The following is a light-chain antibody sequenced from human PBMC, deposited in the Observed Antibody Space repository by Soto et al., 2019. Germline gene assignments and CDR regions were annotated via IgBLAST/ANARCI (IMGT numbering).Light chain of an antibody. CDR1: SSDVGGYNY. J-gene: IGLJ1*01. Sequence: QSVLTQPASVSGAPGQSIPISCTGTSSDVGGYNYVSWYQHHPGKAPKLIIYDVTNRPSGVSNPFSGSKSGNTASLTISGLQPEDEADYYCSSYTTSNTRQIVFGTGTKVT. CDR2: DVT. CDR3: SSYTTSNTRQIV. V-gene: IGLV2-14*03.